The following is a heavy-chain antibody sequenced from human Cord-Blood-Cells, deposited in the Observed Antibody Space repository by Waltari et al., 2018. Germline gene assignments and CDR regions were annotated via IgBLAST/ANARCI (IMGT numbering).Heavy chain of an antibody. CDR1: AFSLSTSEVG. J-gene: IGHJ3*02. V-gene: IGHV2-5*01. CDR2: IYWNDDK. CDR3: AHRGDYDFWSGYYDAFDI. D-gene: IGHD3-3*01. Sequence: QITLKESGPTLVKPTQTLTLTCTVSAFSLSTSEVGVGWIRQPPGKALEWLALIYWNDDKRYSPSLKSRLTITKDTSKNQVVLTMTNMDPVDTATYYCAHRGDYDFWSGYYDAFDIWGQGTMVTVSS.